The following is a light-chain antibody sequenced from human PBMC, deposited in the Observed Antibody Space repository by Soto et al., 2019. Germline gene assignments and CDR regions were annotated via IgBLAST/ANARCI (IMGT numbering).Light chain of an antibody. J-gene: IGLJ1*01. CDR1: SSDVGNYKY. V-gene: IGLV2-14*01. CDR2: EVS. CDR3: SSYTSTNTQV. Sequence: QSVLAQPASVSGSPGQSITISCTGTSSDVGNYKYVSWYQQHPGKAPKLMIYEVSNRPSGVSNRFSGSKSGNTASLTISGLQAEDETDYYCSSYTSTNTQVFGTGTKVTV.